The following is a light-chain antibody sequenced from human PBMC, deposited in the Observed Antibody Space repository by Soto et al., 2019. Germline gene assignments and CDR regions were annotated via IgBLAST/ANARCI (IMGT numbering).Light chain of an antibody. J-gene: IGKJ1*01. CDR2: GAS. CDR1: QSISDT. CDR3: QQYNNWPWT. V-gene: IGKV3-15*01. Sequence: EIVITQSPATLSVSPGGRATLSCRASQSISDTLAWYQQKPGQAPRLPIHGASTRATGFPARFSGSGSGTDFTLTISSLQSEDFAVYYCQQYNNWPWTFGQGTKVDIK.